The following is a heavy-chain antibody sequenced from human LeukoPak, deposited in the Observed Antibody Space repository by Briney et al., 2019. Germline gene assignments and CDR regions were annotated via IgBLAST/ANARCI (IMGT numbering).Heavy chain of an antibody. Sequence: GGSLRLSCVASGFTFSTYDMNWVRQAPGKGLEWGSAITSTSNHINYADSVKGRFTISRDSANNSLYLQMNSLRAEDTAVYYCARVYSANGYGSGYYDYWGQGTPVTVSS. D-gene: IGHD3-10*01. CDR2: ITSTSNHI. CDR3: ARVYSANGYGSGYYDY. V-gene: IGHV3-21*01. J-gene: IGHJ4*02. CDR1: GFTFSTYD.